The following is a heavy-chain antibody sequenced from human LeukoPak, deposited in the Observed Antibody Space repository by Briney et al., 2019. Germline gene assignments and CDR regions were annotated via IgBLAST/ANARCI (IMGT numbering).Heavy chain of an antibody. CDR3: AKDIVVVPAAPDDDY. CDR2: IRYDGSNK. J-gene: IGHJ4*02. D-gene: IGHD2-2*01. V-gene: IGHV3-30*02. Sequence: PGGSLRLSCAASGFTFSSYGMHWVRQAPGKGLEWVAFIRYDGSNKYYADSVKGRFTISRDNSKNTLYLQMNSLRAEDTAVYYCAKDIVVVPAAPDDDYWGQGTLVTVSS. CDR1: GFTFSSYG.